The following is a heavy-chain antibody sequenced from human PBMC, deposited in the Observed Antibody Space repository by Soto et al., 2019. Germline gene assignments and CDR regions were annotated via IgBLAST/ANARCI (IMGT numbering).Heavy chain of an antibody. Sequence: QVQLVQSGAEVKKPGASVKVSCKASGYTFTSYDINWVRQATGQGLEWMGWMNPNSGNTGYAQKFRGRVTITRNTSISTAYMEMSSLRSEDTAVYYWARERTGTTSMDVWGQGTTVTVSS. D-gene: IGHD1-1*01. J-gene: IGHJ6*02. CDR1: GYTFTSYD. V-gene: IGHV1-8*01. CDR3: ARERTGTTSMDV. CDR2: MNPNSGNT.